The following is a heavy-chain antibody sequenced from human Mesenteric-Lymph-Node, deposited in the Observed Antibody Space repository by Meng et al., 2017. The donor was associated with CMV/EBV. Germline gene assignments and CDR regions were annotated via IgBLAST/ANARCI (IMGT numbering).Heavy chain of an antibody. D-gene: IGHD6-13*01. V-gene: IGHV1-8*03. Sequence: ASVKVSCKASGYTFTSYDINWVRQATGQGLEWMGWMNPNSGNTGHAQKFQGRVTITRNTSISTAYMELSSLRSEDTAVYYCARGGRRIAAAGRFLLYYYYYGMDVWGQGTTVTVSS. J-gene: IGHJ6*02. CDR2: MNPNSGNT. CDR1: GYTFTSYD. CDR3: ARGGRRIAAAGRFLLYYYYYGMDV.